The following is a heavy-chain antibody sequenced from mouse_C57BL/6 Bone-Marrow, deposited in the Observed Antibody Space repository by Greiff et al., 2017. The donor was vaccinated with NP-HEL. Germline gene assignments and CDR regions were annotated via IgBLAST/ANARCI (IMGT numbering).Heavy chain of an antibody. CDR2: IDPENGDT. D-gene: IGHD3-1*01. Sequence: LQQSGAELVRPGASVKLSCTASGFNIKDDYMHWVKQRPEQGLEWIGWIDPENGDTEYASKFQGKATITADTSSNTAYLQLSSLTSEDTAVYYCTTWGYDYWGQGTTLTVSS. CDR1: GFNIKDDY. J-gene: IGHJ2*01. CDR3: TTWGYDY. V-gene: IGHV14-4*01.